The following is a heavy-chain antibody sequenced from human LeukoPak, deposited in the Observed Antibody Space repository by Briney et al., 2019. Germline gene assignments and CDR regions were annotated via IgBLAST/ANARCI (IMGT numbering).Heavy chain of an antibody. CDR2: MKRDASEK. J-gene: IGHJ6*01. Sequence: PGGSLRLSCAASGFTFSDSWMSWVRQAPGKGLEWVAHMKRDASEKKYVDSVKGRFTISRDNARNSLYLQMRSLRAEDTAIYYCCTYTHWVAGEVWGEGNTGTVSS. CDR3: CTYTHWVAGEV. CDR1: GFTFSDSW. V-gene: IGHV3-7*01. D-gene: IGHD3-16*01.